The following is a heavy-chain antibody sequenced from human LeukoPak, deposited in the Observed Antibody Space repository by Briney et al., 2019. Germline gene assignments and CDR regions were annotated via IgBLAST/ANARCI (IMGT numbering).Heavy chain of an antibody. CDR3: ARDTLSSGLSQNYYYYGMDV. D-gene: IGHD6-19*01. CDR1: GYTFTSYG. J-gene: IGHJ6*02. Sequence: ASVKVSCKASGYTFTSYGISWVRQAPGQGLEWMGWISAYNGNTNYAQELQGRVTMTTDTSTSTAYMELRSLRSDDTAVYYCARDTLSSGLSQNYYYYGMDVWGQGTTVTVSS. CDR2: ISAYNGNT. V-gene: IGHV1-18*01.